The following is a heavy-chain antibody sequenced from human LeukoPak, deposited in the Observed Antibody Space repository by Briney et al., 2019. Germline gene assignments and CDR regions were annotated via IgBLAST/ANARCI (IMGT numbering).Heavy chain of an antibody. Sequence: PSETLSLTCTVSGGSISSSSYYWGWIRQPPGKGLEWIGSIYYSGSTHYNPSLKSRVTISVDTSKNQFSLKLSSVTAADTAVYYCARAVSWTDYYYYMDVWGKGTTVTVSS. CDR1: GGSISSSSYY. CDR2: IYYSGST. D-gene: IGHD6-13*01. CDR3: ARAVSWTDYYYYMDV. V-gene: IGHV4-39*07. J-gene: IGHJ6*03.